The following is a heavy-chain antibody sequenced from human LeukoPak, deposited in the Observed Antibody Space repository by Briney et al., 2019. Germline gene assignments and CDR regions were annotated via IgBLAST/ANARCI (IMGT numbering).Heavy chain of an antibody. J-gene: IGHJ4*02. Sequence: SETLSLTCAVYGGSFSGYYWSWIRQPPGKGLEWIGEINHSGSTNYNPSLKSRVTISVDTSKNQFSLKLSSVTAADTAVYYCARGGPDYWGQGTLLTVSS. V-gene: IGHV4-34*01. CDR1: GGSFSGYY. CDR3: ARGGPDY. CDR2: INHSGST.